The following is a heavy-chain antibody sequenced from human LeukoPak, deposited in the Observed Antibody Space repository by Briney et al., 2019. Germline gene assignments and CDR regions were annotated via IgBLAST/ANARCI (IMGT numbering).Heavy chain of an antibody. J-gene: IGHJ6*03. V-gene: IGHV1-69*05. CDR3: ARSGDTASWGYYYYYYMDV. D-gene: IGHD5-18*01. Sequence: ASVKVSCKASGGTFISYAISWVRQAPGQGLEWMGRIIPIFGTANYAQKFQGRVTITTDESTSTAYMELSSLRSEDTAVYYCARSGDTASWGYYYYYYMDVWGKGTTVTVSS. CDR1: GGTFISYA. CDR2: IIPIFGTA.